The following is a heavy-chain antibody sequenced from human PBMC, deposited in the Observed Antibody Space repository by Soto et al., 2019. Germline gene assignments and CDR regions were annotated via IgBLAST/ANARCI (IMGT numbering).Heavy chain of an antibody. CDR1: GFTFSSYG. CDR2: ISSSSTYI. Sequence: GVSLRLSCAASGFTFSSYGMNWVRQAPGKGLEWVSSISSSSTYIYYADSVKGRFTISRDNAKNSLYLQMNSLRAEDTAVYYCARGVGYYDSSGPIAGYWGQGTLVTVSS. V-gene: IGHV3-21*01. J-gene: IGHJ4*02. D-gene: IGHD3-22*01. CDR3: ARGVGYYDSSGPIAGY.